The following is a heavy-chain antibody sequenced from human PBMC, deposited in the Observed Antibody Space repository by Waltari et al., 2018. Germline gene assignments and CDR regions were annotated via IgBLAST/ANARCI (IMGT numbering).Heavy chain of an antibody. J-gene: IGHJ3*01. CDR1: GGSITSARPS. V-gene: IGHV4-39*01. CDR3: ATYIGASVGTASFDV. Sequence: QLQLQESGPGLVKPSETVSLTCSVPGGSITSARPSPGWIRQPPGQGLEWIGTISYSGTTYNSPSLQSRVTISRDTSKNQLSLKLDSVTASDTAVYYCATYIGASVGTASFDVWGQGTMVTVSS. D-gene: IGHD5-12*01. CDR2: ISYSGTT.